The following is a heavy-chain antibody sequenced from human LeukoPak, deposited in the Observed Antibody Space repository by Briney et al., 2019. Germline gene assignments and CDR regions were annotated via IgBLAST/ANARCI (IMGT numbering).Heavy chain of an antibody. Sequence: SETLSLTCTVSGGSISSGGYYWSWIRQHPGKGLEWIGYIYYSGSTYYNPSLKSRVTTSVDTSKNQFSLKLSSVTAADTAVYYCARSLIGYCSSTSCQGWFDPWGQGTLVTVSS. CDR3: ARSLIGYCSSTSCQGWFDP. CDR1: GGSISSGGYY. D-gene: IGHD2-2*01. V-gene: IGHV4-31*03. J-gene: IGHJ5*02. CDR2: IYYSGST.